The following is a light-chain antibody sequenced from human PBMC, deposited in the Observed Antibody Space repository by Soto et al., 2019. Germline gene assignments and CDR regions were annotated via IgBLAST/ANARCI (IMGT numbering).Light chain of an antibody. J-gene: IGKJ5*01. CDR3: QQYSSSPRT. CDR1: LSVSMSY. CDR2: GXA. Sequence: VVWTKSAGILILSRGDRATLSXRASLSVSMSYLAWSQQHPGXAPRVXXAGXASRATGSPDRLSGSGSGTDFRLTISRLEPEDFAVYHCQQYSSSPRTFGQGTRLEIK. V-gene: IGKV3-20*01.